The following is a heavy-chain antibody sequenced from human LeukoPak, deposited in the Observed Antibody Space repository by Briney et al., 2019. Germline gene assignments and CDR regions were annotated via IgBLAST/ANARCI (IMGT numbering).Heavy chain of an antibody. Sequence: GGSLRLSCAASGFTFSSYAMSWVRQAPGKGLEWVSAISGSGGSTYYADSVKGRFTISRDNAKNSLYLQMNSLRVEDTALYYCARVTTYSSSWFGDFDSWGQGALVTVSS. D-gene: IGHD6-13*01. CDR1: GFTFSSYA. J-gene: IGHJ4*02. CDR2: ISGSGGST. CDR3: ARVTTYSSSWFGDFDS. V-gene: IGHV3-23*01.